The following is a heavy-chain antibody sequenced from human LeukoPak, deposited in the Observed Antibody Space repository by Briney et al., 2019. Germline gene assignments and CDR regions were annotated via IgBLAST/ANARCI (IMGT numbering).Heavy chain of an antibody. J-gene: IGHJ4*02. CDR1: GGSFSGYY. CDR2: INHSGSA. Sequence: SETLSLTCTVSGGSFSGYYCTWIRQPPGKGLEWIGEINHSGSANYNPSLKSRVTISLDTSKNQFSLKLSSVTAADTAVYYCARGGRAWAYGGNSEAPFDYWGQGTLVTVSS. V-gene: IGHV4-34*01. D-gene: IGHD4-23*01. CDR3: ARGGRAWAYGGNSEAPFDY.